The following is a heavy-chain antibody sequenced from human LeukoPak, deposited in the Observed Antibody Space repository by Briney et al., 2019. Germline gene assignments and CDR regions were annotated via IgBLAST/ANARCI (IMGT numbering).Heavy chain of an antibody. CDR1: GFTFSSYA. V-gene: IGHV3-23*01. J-gene: IGHJ4*02. CDR3: AKVPRMVITRWYFDY. CDR2: ISGSGGST. D-gene: IGHD3-22*01. Sequence: PGGSLRLSCAASGFTFSSYAMSWVRQAPGKGLEWVSAISGSGGSTYYADSVKGRFTISRDNSKNTLYLQMNSLRAEDTAVYYCAKVPRMVITRWYFDYWGQGTLVTVSS.